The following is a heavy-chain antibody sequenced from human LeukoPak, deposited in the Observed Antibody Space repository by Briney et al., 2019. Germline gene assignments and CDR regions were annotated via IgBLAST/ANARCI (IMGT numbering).Heavy chain of an antibody. CDR1: GYTFTGYY. CDR3: ARASCSSTSCGADQ. CDR2: INPNSGGT. V-gene: IGHV1-2*02. J-gene: IGHJ4*02. D-gene: IGHD2-2*01. Sequence: ASVKVSFKASGYTFTGYYMNWVRQAPGQGLEWMGWINPNSGGTNYAQKFQGRVTMTRDTSISTAYTELSRLRSDDTAVYYCARASCSSTSCGADQWGQGTLVTVSS.